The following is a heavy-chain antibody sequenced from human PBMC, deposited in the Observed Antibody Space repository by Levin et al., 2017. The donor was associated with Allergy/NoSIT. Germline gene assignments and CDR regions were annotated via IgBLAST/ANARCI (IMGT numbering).Heavy chain of an antibody. Sequence: PGGSLRLSCAATGFTFTTYSMNWVRQAPGQGLEWVSYISSSGTYIYYADSVKGRFTISRDNAENSLFLQMNSLRAEDTAVYYCARGRYYDGSGYSASDYWGQGTLVTVSS. J-gene: IGHJ4*02. CDR1: GFTFTTYS. CDR3: ARGRYYDGSGYSASDY. CDR2: ISSSGTYI. V-gene: IGHV3-21*01. D-gene: IGHD3-22*01.